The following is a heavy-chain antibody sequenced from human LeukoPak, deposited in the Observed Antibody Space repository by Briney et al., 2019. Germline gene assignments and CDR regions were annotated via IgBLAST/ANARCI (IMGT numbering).Heavy chain of an antibody. D-gene: IGHD3-10*01. CDR1: GGSFSGYY. Sequence: PSETLSLTCAVYGGSFSGYYWSWIRQPPGKGLEWIGEINHGGSTNYNPSLKSRVTISVDTSKNQFSLKLSSVTAADTAVYYCASRRYYYGSGSYWRYWGQGTLVTVSS. V-gene: IGHV4-34*01. CDR2: INHGGST. CDR3: ASRRYYYGSGSYWRY. J-gene: IGHJ4*02.